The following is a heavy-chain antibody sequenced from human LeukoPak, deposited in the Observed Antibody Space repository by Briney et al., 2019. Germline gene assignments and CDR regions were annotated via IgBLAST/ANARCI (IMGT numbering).Heavy chain of an antibody. CDR1: GYTFTGYY. Sequence: ASVKVSRKASGYTFTGYYMHWARQAPGQGLEWMGWINPNSGGTNYAQKFQGRVTMTRDTSISTAYMELSRLRSDDTAVYYCASRHSSGWYYFDYWGQGTLVTVSS. D-gene: IGHD6-19*01. CDR3: ASRHSSGWYYFDY. V-gene: IGHV1-2*02. J-gene: IGHJ4*02. CDR2: INPNSGGT.